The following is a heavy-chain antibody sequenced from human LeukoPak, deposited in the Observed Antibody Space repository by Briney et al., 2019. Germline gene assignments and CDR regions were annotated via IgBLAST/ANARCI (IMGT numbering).Heavy chain of an antibody. CDR2: IYTSGST. J-gene: IGHJ6*03. D-gene: IGHD2-2*01. Sequence: SETLSLTCTVSGGSISSYYWSWIRQPAGKGLEWIGRIYTSGSTNYNPSLKSRVTMSVDTSKNQLSLKLSSVTAADTAVYYCARVRGESVVPAARYYYYYMDVWGKGTTVTVSS. CDR3: ARVRGESVVPAARYYYYYMDV. V-gene: IGHV4-4*07. CDR1: GGSISSYY.